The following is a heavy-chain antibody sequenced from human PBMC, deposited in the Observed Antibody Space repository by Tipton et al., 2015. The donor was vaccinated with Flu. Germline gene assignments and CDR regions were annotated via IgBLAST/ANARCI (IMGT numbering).Heavy chain of an antibody. CDR1: GFTFNTYW. Sequence: SLRLSCAASGFTFNTYWMTWVRQAPGKGLEWVANIKEDGRETYYVDSVKGRFTISRDNAKNSLYLQLNSLRAEDTALYYCATLTGDDYWGQGDLVTVSS. CDR2: IKEDGRET. J-gene: IGHJ4*02. D-gene: IGHD7-27*01. CDR3: ATLTGDDY. V-gene: IGHV3-7*01.